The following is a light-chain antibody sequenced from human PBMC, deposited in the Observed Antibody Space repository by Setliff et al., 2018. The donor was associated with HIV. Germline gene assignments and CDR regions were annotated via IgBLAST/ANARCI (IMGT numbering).Light chain of an antibody. V-gene: IGLV2-8*01. J-gene: IGLJ1*01. CDR3: SSYTGRFYF. CDR1: SDDIGTYNY. CDR2: EVN. Sequence: SALAQPASVSGSPGQSIAISCTGTSDDIGTYNYVSWYQHHPDKAPKLIIYEVNKRPSGIPDRFFGSKSGNTAFLTVSGLQAEDEADYFCSSYTGRFYFFGSGTKVTVL.